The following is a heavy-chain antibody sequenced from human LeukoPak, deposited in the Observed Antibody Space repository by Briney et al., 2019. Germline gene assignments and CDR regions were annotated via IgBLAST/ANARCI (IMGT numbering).Heavy chain of an antibody. Sequence: SETLSLTCTVSGGSISSSSYYWGWIRQPPGKGLEWIGSIYYSGSTYYNPSLKSRVTISVDTSKNQFSLKLSSVTAADTAVYYCARTPFDYYDSSGYYAIDYWGQGTLVTVSS. J-gene: IGHJ4*02. D-gene: IGHD3-22*01. CDR1: GGSISSSSYY. CDR2: IYYSGST. V-gene: IGHV4-39*01. CDR3: ARTPFDYYDSSGYYAIDY.